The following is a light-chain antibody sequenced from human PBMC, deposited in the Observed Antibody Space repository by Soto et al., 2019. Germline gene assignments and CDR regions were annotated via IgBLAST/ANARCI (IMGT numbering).Light chain of an antibody. CDR1: QSISSW. Sequence: DIQMTQSPSTLSSSVGDRVTITCRASQSISSWLAWYQQKPGKAPKLLIYKASSLESVVPSRFSGSGSGTEFTLTISSLQPDDFATYYCQQYSSYWTFGQGTKVEI. J-gene: IGKJ1*01. CDR3: QQYSSYWT. V-gene: IGKV1-5*03. CDR2: KAS.